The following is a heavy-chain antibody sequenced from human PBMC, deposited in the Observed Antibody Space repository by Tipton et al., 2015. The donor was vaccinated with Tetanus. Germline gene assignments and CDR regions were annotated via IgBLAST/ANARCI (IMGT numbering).Heavy chain of an antibody. CDR1: GFTFSNYA. D-gene: IGHD3-16*01. V-gene: IGHV3-30-3*01. CDR3: AKGGDGGVTLDY. Sequence: SLRLSCAASGFTFSNYALHWLRQAPGKGLEWVAIITFDGTNKHYADSVRGRFTVSRDNSRNTVFLEMNSLQTDDTSVYYCAKGGDGGVTLDYCGQGTLVTVSS. CDR2: ITFDGTNK. J-gene: IGHJ4*02.